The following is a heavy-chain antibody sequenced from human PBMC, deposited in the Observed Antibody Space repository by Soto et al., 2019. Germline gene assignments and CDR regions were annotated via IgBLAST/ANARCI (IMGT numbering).Heavy chain of an antibody. CDR1: GYTFTSYG. V-gene: IGHV1-18*04. CDR3: ARENDFYYYGMDV. D-gene: IGHD3-3*01. J-gene: IGHJ6*02. CDR2: ISAHNGNT. Sequence: ASVKVSCKASGYTFTSYGITWLRQAPGQGLEWMGWISAHNGNTNYEQRLQGRVTMTTDTPTSTAYMELRSLRSDDTAVYYCARENDFYYYGMDVWGQGTTVTVSS.